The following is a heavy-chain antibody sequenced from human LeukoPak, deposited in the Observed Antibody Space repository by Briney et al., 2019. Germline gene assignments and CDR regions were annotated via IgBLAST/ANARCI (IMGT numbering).Heavy chain of an antibody. CDR2: ISSSGSTI. V-gene: IGHV3-48*03. Sequence: TGGSLRLSCAASGFTFSSYEMNWVRQAPGKGLEWVSYISSSGSTIYYADSVKGRFTISRDNAKNSLYLQMNSLRAEDTAVYYCARSSYSGSYSWGTYFDYWGQGTLVTVSS. CDR1: GFTFSSYE. CDR3: ARSSYSGSYSWGTYFDY. J-gene: IGHJ4*02. D-gene: IGHD1-26*01.